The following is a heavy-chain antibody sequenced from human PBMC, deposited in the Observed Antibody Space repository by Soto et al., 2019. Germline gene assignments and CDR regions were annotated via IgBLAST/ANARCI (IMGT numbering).Heavy chain of an antibody. V-gene: IGHV3-23*01. J-gene: IGHJ4*02. CDR3: ANQGIIAAAANFDY. CDR2: ISGSGGST. D-gene: IGHD6-13*01. CDR1: GFTFSSYA. Sequence: GGSLRLSCAASGFTFSSYAMHWVRQAPGKGLEWVAAISGSGGSTYYADSVKGRFTISRDNSKNTLYLQMNSLRAEDTAVYYCANQGIIAAAANFDYWGQGTLVTVSS.